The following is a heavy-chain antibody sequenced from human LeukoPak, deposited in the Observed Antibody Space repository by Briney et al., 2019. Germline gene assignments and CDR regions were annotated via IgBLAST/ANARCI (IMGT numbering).Heavy chain of an antibody. CDR2: VYYNGIT. Sequence: NPSETLSLTCTVSGVSISSYFRSWIRQPPGKGLEWIGYVYYNGITNYNPSLKSRVSISLDTSKNQFSLKLNSVTAADTAVYYCASQLGGTTFHWGQGTLVTVSS. CDR1: GVSISSYF. D-gene: IGHD1-1*01. V-gene: IGHV4-59*01. CDR3: ASQLGGTTFH. J-gene: IGHJ4*02.